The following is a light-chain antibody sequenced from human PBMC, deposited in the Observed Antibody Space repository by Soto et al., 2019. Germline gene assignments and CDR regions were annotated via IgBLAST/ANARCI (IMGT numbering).Light chain of an antibody. V-gene: IGKV3-20*01. CDR3: QQCGSSPLT. CDR2: GAS. Sequence: EIVLTQSPGTLSLSPGERATLSCRASQSVRSSYLAWFQQRPGQAPRLLIYGASFRATGIPDRFSGSGSGTDFTLTINRLEPEDFAVYYCQQCGSSPLTFGGGTKVDIK. J-gene: IGKJ4*01. CDR1: QSVRSSY.